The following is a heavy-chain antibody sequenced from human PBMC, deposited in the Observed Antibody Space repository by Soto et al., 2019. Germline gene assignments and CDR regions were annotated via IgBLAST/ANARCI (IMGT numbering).Heavy chain of an antibody. V-gene: IGHV4-59*01. CDR3: ARVGGYRYGYVPFDY. CDR1: GGSISPYY. J-gene: IGHJ4*02. Sequence: QVQLQESGPGLVKPSETLSLTCTVSGGSISPYYWSWIRQPPGKGLKWIGYIYYSGSTNYNPSLKSRVTISVDTSKNQFSLKLSSVTAADTAVYYCARVGGYRYGYVPFDYWGQGTLVTVSS. D-gene: IGHD5-18*01. CDR2: IYYSGST.